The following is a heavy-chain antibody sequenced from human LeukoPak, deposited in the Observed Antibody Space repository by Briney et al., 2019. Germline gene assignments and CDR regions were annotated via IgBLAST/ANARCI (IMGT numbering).Heavy chain of an antibody. J-gene: IGHJ4*02. V-gene: IGHV4-59*01. D-gene: IGHD3-22*01. CDR3: ARVRKTYYYDSSGPDFDY. Sequence: SETLSLTCTVSGGSISSYYWSWIRQPPGKGLEWIGYIYYSGSTNYNPSLKSRVTISVDTSKNQFSLKLSSVTAADTAVYYCARVRKTYYYDSSGPDFDYWGQGTLVTVSS. CDR2: IYYSGST. CDR1: GGSISSYY.